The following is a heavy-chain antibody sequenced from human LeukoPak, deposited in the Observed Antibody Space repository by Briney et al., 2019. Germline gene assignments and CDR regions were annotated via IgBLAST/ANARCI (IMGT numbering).Heavy chain of an antibody. Sequence: KPGGSLRLSCAAAGFTFSSYAMSWVRQAPGKGLEWVSSISSSSSYIYYADSVKGRFTISRDNAKNSLYLQMNSLRAEDTAVYYCARKGLWELPDYWGQGTLVTVSS. V-gene: IGHV3-21*01. CDR3: ARKGLWELPDY. D-gene: IGHD1-26*01. J-gene: IGHJ4*02. CDR2: ISSSSSYI. CDR1: GFTFSSYA.